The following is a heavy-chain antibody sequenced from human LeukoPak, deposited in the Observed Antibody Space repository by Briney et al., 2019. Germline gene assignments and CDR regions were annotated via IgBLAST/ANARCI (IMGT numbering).Heavy chain of an antibody. Sequence: GGSLRLSCAASGFTFSSYWMSWVRQAPGKGLEWVANIKQDGSEKYYVDSVKGRFTFPRDNAKNSLYLQMNSLRAEDTAVYYCARRNRAAAGTRSAYYYYYMDVWGKGTTVTVSS. J-gene: IGHJ6*03. CDR2: IKQDGSEK. D-gene: IGHD6-13*01. CDR1: GFTFSSYW. V-gene: IGHV3-7*01. CDR3: ARRNRAAAGTRSAYYYYYMDV.